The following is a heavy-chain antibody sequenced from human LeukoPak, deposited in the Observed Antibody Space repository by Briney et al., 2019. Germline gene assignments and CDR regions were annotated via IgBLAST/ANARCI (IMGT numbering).Heavy chain of an antibody. CDR2: ISSSGGST. D-gene: IGHD3-10*01. J-gene: IGHJ4*02. V-gene: IGHV3-23*01. CDR3: AKYGSGTYCFDN. CDR1: GFTFSSYA. Sequence: GGSLRLSCAASGFTFSSYAMGWVRQAPGKGLEWVSGISSSGGSTYYADSVKGRFTISRDNSKNTLYLQMNSLRAEDTAVYYCAKYGSGTYCFDNWGQGTLVTVSS.